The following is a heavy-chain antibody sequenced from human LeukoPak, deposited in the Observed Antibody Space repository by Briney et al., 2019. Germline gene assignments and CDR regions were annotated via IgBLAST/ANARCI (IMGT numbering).Heavy chain of an antibody. V-gene: IGHV4-4*09. Sequence: NPSETLSLTCTVSGGSISSYDWSWIRQPPRKGLEWIAYIYSSGSTNYNPSLKSRVTRSVDTSKNQFSLKLSSVTAADSAVYYCARLNYGRRDYYYYYYMDVWGKGTTVTVSS. D-gene: IGHD3-10*01. CDR2: IYSSGST. CDR1: GGSISSYD. CDR3: ARLNYGRRDYYYYYYMDV. J-gene: IGHJ6*03.